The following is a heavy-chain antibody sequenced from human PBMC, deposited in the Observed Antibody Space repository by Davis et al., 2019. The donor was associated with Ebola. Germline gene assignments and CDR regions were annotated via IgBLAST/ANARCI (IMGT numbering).Heavy chain of an antibody. D-gene: IGHD3-3*01. CDR3: AKSGLSFGVVKYHYGMDV. V-gene: IGHV3-23*01. Sequence: PSGSLTLSCAASGFTFSSYVMSWVRRAPGKGLEWVSAISGSGGSTYYADPVKGRFTISRDNSKKTLYLQMNSLRAEDTAVYYCAKSGLSFGVVKYHYGMDVWGKGTTVTVSS. CDR2: ISGSGGST. CDR1: GFTFSSYV. J-gene: IGHJ6*04.